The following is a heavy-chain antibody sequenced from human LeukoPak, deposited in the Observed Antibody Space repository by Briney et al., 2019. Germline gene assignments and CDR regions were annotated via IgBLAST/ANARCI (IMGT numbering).Heavy chain of an antibody. Sequence: SQTLSLTCTVSGGSISSGGYYWSWIRQHPGKGLEWIGYIYYSGSTYYNPSLKSRVTISVDTSENQFSLRLSSVTAADTAVYYCVRGGRYTHDAFDIWGQGTMVTVSS. CDR2: IYYSGST. CDR1: GGSISSGGYY. J-gene: IGHJ3*02. D-gene: IGHD3-9*01. V-gene: IGHV4-31*03. CDR3: VRGGRYTHDAFDI.